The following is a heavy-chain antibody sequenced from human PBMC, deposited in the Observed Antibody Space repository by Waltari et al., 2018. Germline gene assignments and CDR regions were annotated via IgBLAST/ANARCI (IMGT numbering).Heavy chain of an antibody. CDR2: ISGSGGST. V-gene: IGHV3-23*01. CDR1: GFTFSSYA. CDR3: ARGRLRTYYFDY. J-gene: IGHJ4*02. Sequence: EVQLLESGGGLVQPGGSLRLSCAASGFTFSSYAMSWVRQAPGKGLEWVSAISGSGGSTYYADSVKGRFTISRDNSKNTLYLQMNSLRAEDTAVYYCARGRLRTYYFDYWGQGTLVTVSS.